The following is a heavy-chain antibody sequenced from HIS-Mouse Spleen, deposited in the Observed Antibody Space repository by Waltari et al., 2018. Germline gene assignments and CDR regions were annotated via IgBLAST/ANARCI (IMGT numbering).Heavy chain of an antibody. Sequence: QVTLKESGPVLVKPTETLTLTCTVPGFSLSNPRMGVSWIRQPPGKALEWLAHIFSNDEKSSSTSLKSRLTISKDTSKSQVVLTMTNMDPVDTATYYCARIFPASSSKLDAFDIWGQGTMVTVSS. V-gene: IGHV2-26*01. D-gene: IGHD6-6*01. CDR2: IFSNDEK. CDR1: GFSLSNPRMG. CDR3: ARIFPASSSKLDAFDI. J-gene: IGHJ3*02.